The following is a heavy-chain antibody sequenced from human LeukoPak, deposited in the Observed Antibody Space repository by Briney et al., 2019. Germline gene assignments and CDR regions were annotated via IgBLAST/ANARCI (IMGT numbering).Heavy chain of an antibody. CDR2: ISSSGTTI. D-gene: IGHD6-19*01. J-gene: IGHJ4*02. V-gene: IGHV3-48*04. CDR3: ARDRGGSGWYYLDY. Sequence: GGSLRLSCAASGFTFSSYSMNWVRQAPGKGLEWVSYISSSGTTIYYADSVKGRFTISRDNSKNTLFVQMDSLRGEDTAVYYCARDRGGSGWYYLDYWGQGTLVTVSS. CDR1: GFTFSSYS.